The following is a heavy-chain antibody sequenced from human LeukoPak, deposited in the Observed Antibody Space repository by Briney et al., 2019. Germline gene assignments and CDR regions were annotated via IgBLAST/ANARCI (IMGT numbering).Heavy chain of an antibody. Sequence: GTSLRLSCAASGFTFSGYPMHWVRQAPGKGLEWVAVISYDGGNKYYADSVKGRFTISRDKNTLCLQMNSLRAEDTAVYYCARTPVVRGVSWDYWGQGTLVTVSS. CDR2: ISYDGGNK. J-gene: IGHJ4*02. D-gene: IGHD3-10*01. CDR3: ARTPVVRGVSWDY. CDR1: GFTFSGYP. V-gene: IGHV3-30*01.